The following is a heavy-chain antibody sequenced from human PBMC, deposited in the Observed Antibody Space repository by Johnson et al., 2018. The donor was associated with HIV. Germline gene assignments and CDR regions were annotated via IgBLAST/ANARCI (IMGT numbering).Heavy chain of an antibody. J-gene: IGHJ3*02. Sequence: VQLLESGGGVVQPGRSLRLSCAASGFTFSSYAMHWVRQAPGKGLEWVAVISYDGSNKYYADSVKGRFTISRDNYKNTLYLQMNSLRAEYTAVYYCAKRGARYCSGGSCFDAFDILGQGTMVTVSS. CDR1: GFTFSSYA. V-gene: IGHV3-30-3*02. CDR2: ISYDGSNK. CDR3: AKRGARYCSGGSCFDAFDI. D-gene: IGHD2-15*01.